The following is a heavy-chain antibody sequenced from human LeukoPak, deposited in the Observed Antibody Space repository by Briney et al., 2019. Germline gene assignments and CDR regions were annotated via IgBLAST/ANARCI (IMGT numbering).Heavy chain of an antibody. V-gene: IGHV4-59*08. Sequence: SETLSLTCTVSGGSISSYYWSWIRQPPGKGLEWIGYIYYSGSTNYDPSLKSRVTISVDTSKNQFSLKLSSVTAADTAVYYCARHNPDTPIAVAGTTYFDYWGQGTLVTVSS. CDR2: IYYSGST. CDR1: GGSISSYY. D-gene: IGHD6-19*01. CDR3: ARHNPDTPIAVAGTTYFDY. J-gene: IGHJ4*02.